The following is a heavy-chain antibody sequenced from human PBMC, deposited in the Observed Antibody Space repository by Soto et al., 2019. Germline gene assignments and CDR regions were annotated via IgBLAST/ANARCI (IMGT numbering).Heavy chain of an antibody. Sequence: SETLSLTCTVSGGSISSGGYYGIWIRQHPGKVLEWIGYIYYSGSTYYNPSLKSRVTISVDTSKNQFSLKLSSVTAADTAVYYCARSAVYYDILTGPYYFDYWGQGTLVTVSS. D-gene: IGHD3-9*01. CDR1: GGSISSGGYY. V-gene: IGHV4-31*03. CDR3: ARSAVYYDILTGPYYFDY. J-gene: IGHJ4*02. CDR2: IYYSGST.